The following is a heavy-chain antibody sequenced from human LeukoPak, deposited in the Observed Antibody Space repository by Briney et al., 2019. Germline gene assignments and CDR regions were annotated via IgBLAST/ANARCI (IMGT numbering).Heavy chain of an antibody. Sequence: SVKVSCKASGGTFSSYAISWVRQAPGQGLEWMGGIIPIFGTANYAQKFQGRVTMTTDTSTSTAYMELRRLRSDDTAVYYCARDPGSFLSGSGWLNWFEPWGQGTLVTVSS. CDR3: ARDPGSFLSGSGWLNWFEP. J-gene: IGHJ5*02. D-gene: IGHD6-19*01. CDR2: IIPIFGTA. V-gene: IGHV1-69*05. CDR1: GGTFSSYA.